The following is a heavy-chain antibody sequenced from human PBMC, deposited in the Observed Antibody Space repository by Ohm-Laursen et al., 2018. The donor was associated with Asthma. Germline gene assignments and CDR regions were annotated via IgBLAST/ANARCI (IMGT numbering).Heavy chain of an antibody. CDR1: GGTFSSYA. V-gene: IGHV1-69*13. D-gene: IGHD5-18*01. J-gene: IGHJ4*02. Sequence: SVKVSCKASGGTFSSYAISWVRQAPGQGLEWMGGIIPIFGTANYAQKFQGRVTITADESTSTAYMELSSLRSEDTAVYYCATHRYTAMVNYYFDYWGQGTLVTVSS. CDR2: IIPIFGTA. CDR3: ATHRYTAMVNYYFDY.